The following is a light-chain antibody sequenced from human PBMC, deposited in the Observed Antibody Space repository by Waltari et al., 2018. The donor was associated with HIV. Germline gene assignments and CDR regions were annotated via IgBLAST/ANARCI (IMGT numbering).Light chain of an antibody. V-gene: IGLV1-44*01. Sequence: SVLTQPPSPAGPPGPSSTMSWSARTANIGSHADTWYRTLSGPPPKLLISDNIQRPSGVPDRFSGSKSGTSASLAISGLQSEDEGDYFCAAWDDSLNGLFGGGTKLTV. CDR2: DNI. CDR1: TANIGSHA. CDR3: AAWDDSLNGL. J-gene: IGLJ2*01.